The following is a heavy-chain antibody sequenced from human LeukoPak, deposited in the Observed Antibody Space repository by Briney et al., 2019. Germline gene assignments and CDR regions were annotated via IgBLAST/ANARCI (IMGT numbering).Heavy chain of an antibody. CDR1: GFTFSSYS. CDR3: PRSGKMATITWGVLDY. V-gene: IGHV3-48*04. D-gene: IGHD5-24*01. CDR2: ISSSSSTI. Sequence: EGSLRLSCAASGFTFSSYSMNWVRQAPGKGLEWGSYISSSSSTIYYADSVKGRFTISRDNAKNSLYLQMNSLRAEDTAVYYCPRSGKMATITWGVLDYWGQGTLVTVSS. J-gene: IGHJ4*02.